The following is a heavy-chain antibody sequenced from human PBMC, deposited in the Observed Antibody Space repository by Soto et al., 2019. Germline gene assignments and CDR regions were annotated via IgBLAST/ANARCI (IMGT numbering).Heavy chain of an antibody. J-gene: IGHJ5*02. Sequence: ASVKVSCKASGYIFTSYAIHWVRQAPGQGLEWLGWINAGNGNTKYSQKFQGRVTITRDTPASTAYMELSSLESEDTAIYYCAKTPQVGGVVFAWFAPGGQGALVTVSS. CDR3: AKTPQVGGVVFAWFAP. CDR1: GYIFTSYA. D-gene: IGHD3-16*01. V-gene: IGHV1-3*01. CDR2: INAGNGNT.